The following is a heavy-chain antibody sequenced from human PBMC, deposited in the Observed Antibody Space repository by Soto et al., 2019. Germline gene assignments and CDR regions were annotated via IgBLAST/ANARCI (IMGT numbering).Heavy chain of an antibody. V-gene: IGHV3-33*01. CDR2: IWYDGSNK. J-gene: IGHJ4*02. CDR3: ARAGRGDGYNLRYYFDY. D-gene: IGHD5-12*01. CDR1: GFTFSSYG. Sequence: GGSLRLSCAASGFTFSSYGMHWVRQAPGKGLEWVAVIWYDGSNKYYADSVKGRFTISRDNSKNTLYLQMNSLRAEDTAVYYCARAGRGDGYNLRYYFDYWGQGTLVTVSS.